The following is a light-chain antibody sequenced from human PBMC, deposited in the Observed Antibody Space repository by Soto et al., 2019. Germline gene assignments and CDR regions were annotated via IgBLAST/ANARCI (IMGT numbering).Light chain of an antibody. J-gene: IGLJ7*01. CDR1: SGYSSYA. Sequence: QPVLTQSPSASASLGASVKLTCTVSSGYSSYAIAWHQQQPEKGPRYLMKLNSDGSHSKGDGIPDRFSGSSSGAERYLTISSLHSQDEAHYSCQTWGTGIAVFGGGTQLTVL. V-gene: IGLV4-69*01. CDR3: QTWGTGIAV. CDR2: LNSDGSH.